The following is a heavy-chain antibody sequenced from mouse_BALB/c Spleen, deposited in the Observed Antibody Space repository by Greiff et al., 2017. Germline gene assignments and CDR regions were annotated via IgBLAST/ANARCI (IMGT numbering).Heavy chain of an antibody. CDR3: ARAEKAWFAY. Sequence: EVKLMESGGDLVKPGGSLKLSCAASGFTFSSYGMSWVRQTPDKRLEWVATISSGGSYTYYPDSVKGRFTISRDNAKNTLYLQMSSLKSEDTAMYYCARAEKAWFAYWGQGTLVTVSA. CDR2: ISSGGSYT. J-gene: IGHJ3*01. V-gene: IGHV5-6*01. CDR1: GFTFSSYG.